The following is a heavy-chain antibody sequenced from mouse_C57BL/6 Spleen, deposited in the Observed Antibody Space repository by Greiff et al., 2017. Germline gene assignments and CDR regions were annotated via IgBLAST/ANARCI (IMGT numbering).Heavy chain of an antibody. V-gene: IGHV1-53*01. Sequence: QVQLQQPGTELVKPGASVKLSCKASGYTFTSYWMHWVKQRPGQGLEWIGNINPSNGGPNYNEKFKSKATLTVDKSSSTAYMQLSSLTSEDSAVYDCARQKLPYAMDYWGQGTSVTVSS. J-gene: IGHJ4*01. CDR1: GYTFTSYW. CDR3: ARQKLPYAMDY. CDR2: INPSNGGP.